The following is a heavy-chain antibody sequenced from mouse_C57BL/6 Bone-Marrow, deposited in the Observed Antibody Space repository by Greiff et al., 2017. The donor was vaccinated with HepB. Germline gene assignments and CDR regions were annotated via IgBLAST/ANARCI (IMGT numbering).Heavy chain of an antibody. Sequence: QVQLQQPGAELVRPGSSVKLSCKASGYTFTSYWMHWVKQRPIQGLEWIGNIDPSDSETHYNQKFKDKATLTVDKSSSTAYMQLSSLTSEDSAVYYCARGDGYFCYAMDYWGQGTSVTVSS. CDR1: GYTFTSYW. V-gene: IGHV1-52*01. CDR3: ARGDGYFCYAMDY. J-gene: IGHJ4*01. CDR2: IDPSDSET. D-gene: IGHD2-3*01.